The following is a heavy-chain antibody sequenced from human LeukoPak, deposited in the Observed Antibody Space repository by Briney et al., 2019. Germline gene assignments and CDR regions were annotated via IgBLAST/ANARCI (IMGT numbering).Heavy chain of an antibody. CDR3: AKEAGQDYGALDAFDV. D-gene: IGHD4-17*01. CDR2: IGGSSSSL. V-gene: IGHV3-21*01. J-gene: IGHJ3*01. CDR1: GFTFSIYS. Sequence: GESLRPSCVASGFTFSIYSMNWVRQAPGKGLEWVSSIGGSSSSLYYAESVKGRFTISRDNARNSLYLQMNSLRVEDTAVYYCAKEAGQDYGALDAFDVWGQGTMVTVSS.